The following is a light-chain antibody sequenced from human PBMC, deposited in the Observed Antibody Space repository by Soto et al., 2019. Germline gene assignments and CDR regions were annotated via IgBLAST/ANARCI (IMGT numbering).Light chain of an antibody. CDR3: QSYDSSLRGVL. CDR2: GDI. CDR1: SSNIGAGYN. Sequence: QSVLTQPPSVSGAPGQRVTISCTGSSSNIGAGYNVHWYQQLPGTAPKLLIYGDIDRPSGVPDRFSGSKSGTSASLAITGLQAEDEADDYCQSYDSSLRGVLFGGGTKLTVL. V-gene: IGLV1-40*01. J-gene: IGLJ2*01.